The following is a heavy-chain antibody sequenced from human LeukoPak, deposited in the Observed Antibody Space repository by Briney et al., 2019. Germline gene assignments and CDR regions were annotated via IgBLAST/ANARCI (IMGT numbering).Heavy chain of an antibody. D-gene: IGHD2-2*01. J-gene: IGHJ3*02. CDR3: ARHSDCSSTSCFDAFDI. Sequence: SETLSLTCTVSGGSISSYYWSWIRQPAGKGLEWIGRIYTSGSTNYNPSLKSRVTMSVDTSKNQFSLKLSSVTAADTAVYYCARHSDCSSTSCFDAFDIWGQGTMVTVSS. CDR2: IYTSGST. CDR1: GGSISSYY. V-gene: IGHV4-4*07.